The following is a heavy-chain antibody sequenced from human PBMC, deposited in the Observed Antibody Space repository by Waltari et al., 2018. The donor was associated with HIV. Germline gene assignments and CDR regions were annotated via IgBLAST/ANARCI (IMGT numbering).Heavy chain of an antibody. Sequence: EVQLVESGGGALQAGGSLRFYSAAYDFAFRSYFLFWVRQSPGKGLVWVSRISSGGSTTSYADSVKGRFTVSRDNARNTLYVQMNSLRAEDTAVYYCARYRPEVHYYNGMDVWGQGTTVTVSS. D-gene: IGHD3-16*02. CDR2: ISSGGSTT. CDR3: ARYRPEVHYYNGMDV. J-gene: IGHJ6*02. CDR1: DFAFRSYF. V-gene: IGHV3-74*01.